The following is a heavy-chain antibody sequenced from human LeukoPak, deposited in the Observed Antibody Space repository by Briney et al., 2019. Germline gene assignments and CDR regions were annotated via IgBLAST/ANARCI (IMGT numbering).Heavy chain of an antibody. CDR2: ISGGGGST. V-gene: IGHV3-23*01. D-gene: IGHD3-10*01. Sequence: GGYLRLSCAASGFTFSSYAMSWVRQAPGKGLEWVSAISGGGGSTYYADSVKGRFTISRDNSKNTLYLQMNSLRAEDTAVYYCAKGGKIRGVIITTYYGMDVWGQGTTVTVS. J-gene: IGHJ6*02. CDR3: AKGGKIRGVIITTYYGMDV. CDR1: GFTFSSYA.